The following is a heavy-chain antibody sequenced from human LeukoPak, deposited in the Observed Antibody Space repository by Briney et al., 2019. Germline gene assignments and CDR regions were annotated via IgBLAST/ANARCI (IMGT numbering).Heavy chain of an antibody. CDR2: LNPNSGGT. J-gene: IGHJ5*02. V-gene: IGHV1-2*02. CDR1: GYTFTGYY. Sequence: ASLKVSCKASGYTFTGYYMHWVRQDSGQGLEWMGWLNPNSGGTNYAQKFQGRVTMTRDTSIRTAYMELSRLRSDDTAVYYCARAIPYPDIVVVPAAQYNWFDPWGQGTLVTVSS. CDR3: ARAIPYPDIVVVPAAQYNWFDP. D-gene: IGHD2-2*01.